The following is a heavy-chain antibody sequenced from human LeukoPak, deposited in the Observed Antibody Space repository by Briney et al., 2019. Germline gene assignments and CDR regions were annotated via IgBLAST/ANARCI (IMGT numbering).Heavy chain of an antibody. CDR2: IYHSGRT. CDR3: ARADSVVVVAGNFDY. CDR1: GYSISSGYY. J-gene: IGHJ4*02. D-gene: IGHD2-15*01. V-gene: IGHV4-38-2*02. Sequence: SETLSLTCTVSGYSISSGYYWGWIRQPPGKGLEWIGSIYHSGRTFYNPSLKSRVTISVDTSKNQFSLKLTSVTAADTAVYYCARADSVVVVAGNFDYWGQGTLVTVSS.